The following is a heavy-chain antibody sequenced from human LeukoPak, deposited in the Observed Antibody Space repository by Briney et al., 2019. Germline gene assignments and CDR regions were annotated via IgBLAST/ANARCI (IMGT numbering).Heavy chain of an antibody. Sequence: PGGSLRLSCAASGFTFDDYAMHWVRQAPGKGLEWVSGISWNSGSIGYADSVKGRFTISRDNSKNTLYLQMNSLRAEDTAVYYCAKNGLTDYYYYMDVWGKGTTVTVSS. CDR3: AKNGLTDYYYYMDV. CDR1: GFTFDDYA. J-gene: IGHJ6*03. D-gene: IGHD3-16*01. V-gene: IGHV3-9*01. CDR2: ISWNSGSI.